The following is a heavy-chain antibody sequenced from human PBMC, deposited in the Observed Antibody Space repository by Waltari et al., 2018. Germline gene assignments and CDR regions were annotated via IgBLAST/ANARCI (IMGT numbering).Heavy chain of an antibody. CDR2: IYHSGST. V-gene: IGHV4-4*02. Sequence: WRWVRQPPGKGLEWFGEIYHSGSTNYNPSLKSRVTISVDKSKNQFSLKLSSVTAADTAVYYCAARYSSGWYSTLYWGQGTLVTVSS. D-gene: IGHD6-19*01. J-gene: IGHJ4*02. CDR3: AARYSSGWYSTLY.